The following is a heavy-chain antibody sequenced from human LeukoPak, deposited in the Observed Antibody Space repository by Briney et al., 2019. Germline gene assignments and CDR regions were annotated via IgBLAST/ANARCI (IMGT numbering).Heavy chain of an antibody. D-gene: IGHD5-12*01. J-gene: IGHJ4*02. CDR3: ARDPSGYDPFDY. CDR1: GYTFTSYD. Sequence: ASVKVSCKASGYTFTSYDINWVRQATGQGLEWMGWMNPNSGNTGYAQKFQGRVTMTRDTSTSTVYMELSSLRSEDTAVYYCARDPSGYDPFDYWGQGTLVTVSS. CDR2: MNPNSGNT. V-gene: IGHV1-8*01.